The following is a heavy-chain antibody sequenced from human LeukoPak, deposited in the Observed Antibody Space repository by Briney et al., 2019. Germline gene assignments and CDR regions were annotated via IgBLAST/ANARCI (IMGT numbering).Heavy chain of an antibody. CDR2: ISGSGGST. Sequence: PGGSLRLSCTASGFTFSSYAMSWVRQAPGKGLEWVSAISGSGGSTYYADSVKGRFTISRDNSKNTLYLQMNSLRAEDTAVYYCAKAPWYYYDSSGYPLDYWGQGTLVTVSS. CDR3: AKAPWYYYDSSGYPLDY. V-gene: IGHV3-23*01. CDR1: GFTFSSYA. D-gene: IGHD3-22*01. J-gene: IGHJ4*02.